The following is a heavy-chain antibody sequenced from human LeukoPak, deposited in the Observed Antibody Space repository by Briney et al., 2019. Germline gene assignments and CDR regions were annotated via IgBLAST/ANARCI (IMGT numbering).Heavy chain of an antibody. V-gene: IGHV1-2*02. CDR1: GYTFTGYY. Sequence: ASVNVSCKASGYTFTGYYMHWVRQAPGQGLEWMGWINPNSGGTNFAQQFQGRVSRTRDTSISTAYMELSRLRSDDTAVYYCASDSSFRGLTRREGFLNWLDPWGQGTLVTVSS. D-gene: IGHD3-10*01. CDR2: INPNSGGT. J-gene: IGHJ5*02. CDR3: ASDSSFRGLTRREGFLNWLDP.